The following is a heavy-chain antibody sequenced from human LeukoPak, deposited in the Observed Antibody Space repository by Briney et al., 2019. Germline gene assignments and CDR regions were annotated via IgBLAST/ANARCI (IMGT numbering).Heavy chain of an antibody. CDR3: ARGRAHYYDSSGYYLTYYYYYYMDV. J-gene: IGHJ6*03. Sequence: PSETLSLTCTVSGGSISSGSYYWSWIRQPPGKGLEWIGEINHSGSTNYNPSLKSRVTISVDTSKNQFSLKLSSVTAVDTAVYYCARGRAHYYDSSGYYLTYYYYYYMDVWGKGTTVTVSS. D-gene: IGHD3-22*01. CDR2: INHSGST. CDR1: GGSISSGSYY. V-gene: IGHV4-39*07.